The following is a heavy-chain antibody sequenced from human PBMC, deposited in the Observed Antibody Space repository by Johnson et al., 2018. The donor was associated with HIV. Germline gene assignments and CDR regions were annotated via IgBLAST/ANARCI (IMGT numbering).Heavy chain of an antibody. CDR3: ARVFYRYSSSSTAAFDI. Sequence: QVQLVESGGGVVQPGRSLRLSCAASGFTFSSYAMHWVRQAPGKGLEWVAVISYDGSNKYYADSVTGRFTISRDNSKNTLYLQMNSLRAEDTAVYYCARVFYRYSSSSTAAFDIWGQGTMVTVSS. J-gene: IGHJ3*02. D-gene: IGHD6-6*01. CDR2: ISYDGSNK. CDR1: GFTFSSYA. V-gene: IGHV3-30*04.